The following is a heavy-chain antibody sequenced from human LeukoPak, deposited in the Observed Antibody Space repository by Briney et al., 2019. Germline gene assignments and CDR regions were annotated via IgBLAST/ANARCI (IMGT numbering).Heavy chain of an antibody. CDR1: GFTFSSYW. Sequence: GGSLRLSCAASGFTFSSYWMSWVRQAPGKGLEYVSAISSNGGSTYYANSVKGRFTISRDNSKNTLYLQMGSLRAEDMAVYYCARGTESYYGSGSYLVYYYYMDVWGKGTTVTVSS. V-gene: IGHV3-64*01. J-gene: IGHJ6*03. CDR2: ISSNGGST. D-gene: IGHD3-10*01. CDR3: ARGTESYYGSGSYLVYYYYMDV.